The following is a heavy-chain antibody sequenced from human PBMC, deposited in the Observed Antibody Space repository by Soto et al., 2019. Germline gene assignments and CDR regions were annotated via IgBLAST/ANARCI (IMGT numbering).Heavy chain of an antibody. V-gene: IGHV3-30*18. CDR3: AKWDCSSTSCYRFSFDY. J-gene: IGHJ4*02. Sequence: QVQLVESGGGVVQPGRSLRLSCAASGFTFSTYGMHWVRQAPGKGLEWVAVISYDGTNKYYADSVKGRFTISRDNSKNPLYLQMNSLRAEDTAVYYCAKWDCSSTSCYRFSFDYWGQGTLVTVSS. CDR2: ISYDGTNK. CDR1: GFTFSTYG. D-gene: IGHD2-2*01.